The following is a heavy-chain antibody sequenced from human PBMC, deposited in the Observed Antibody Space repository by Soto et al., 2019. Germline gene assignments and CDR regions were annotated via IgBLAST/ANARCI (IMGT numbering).Heavy chain of an antibody. CDR1: GFNVNSYG. CDR3: ARDSGNLSTYVSDALDF. Sequence: QVQLVESGGGVVLPGRSLRLSCSASGFNVNSYGVHWVRQAPGKGLEWVAVIWYDGRNIFYADSVKGRFTVSRDNSKNTVYFQMNNLRVEDTALYYCARDSGNLSTYVSDALDFWGQGTMVTVSS. V-gene: IGHV3-33*01. D-gene: IGHD3-10*02. J-gene: IGHJ3*01. CDR2: IWYDGRNI.